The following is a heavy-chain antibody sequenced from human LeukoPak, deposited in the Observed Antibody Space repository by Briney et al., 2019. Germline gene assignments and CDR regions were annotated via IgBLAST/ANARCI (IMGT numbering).Heavy chain of an antibody. D-gene: IGHD5-12*01. CDR3: AKAYSGYDYKLDY. J-gene: IGHJ4*02. Sequence: GGSLRLSCTASGFDFSSYVISWVRQTPGKGLEWISAITGGGGSTYHADSVKGRFTISRDNSKNTLYLQMNSLRAEDTAVYYCAKAYSGYDYKLDYWGQGTLVTVSS. V-gene: IGHV3-23*01. CDR2: ITGGGGST. CDR1: GFDFSSYV.